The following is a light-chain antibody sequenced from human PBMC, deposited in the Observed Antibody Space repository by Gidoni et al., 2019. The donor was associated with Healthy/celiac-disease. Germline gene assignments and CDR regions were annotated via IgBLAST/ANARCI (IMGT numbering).Light chain of an antibody. CDR1: SSNIGSNT. CDR3: AAWDDSLNGLV. V-gene: IGLV1-44*01. CDR2: SNN. Sequence: QSVLTQPPSASGPPGQGVTISCSGRSSNIGSNTVNWYQQLPGTAPKLLIYSNNQRPSGVPDRFSGSKSGTSASLAISGLQSEDEADYYCAAWDDSLNGLVFGTGTKVTVL. J-gene: IGLJ1*01.